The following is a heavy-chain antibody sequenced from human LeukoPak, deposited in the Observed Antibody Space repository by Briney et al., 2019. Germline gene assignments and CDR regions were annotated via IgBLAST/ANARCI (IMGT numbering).Heavy chain of an antibody. J-gene: IGHJ5*02. D-gene: IGHD3-22*01. Sequence: SETLSLTCTVSGGSISSYYWSWIRQPAGKGLEWIGRIYTSGSTNYNPSPKSRVTMSVDTSKNQFSLKLSSVTAADTAVYYCARLLYYYDSSGYFRDPNWFDPWGQGTLVTVSS. CDR2: IYTSGST. CDR1: GGSISSYY. V-gene: IGHV4-4*07. CDR3: ARLLYYYDSSGYFRDPNWFDP.